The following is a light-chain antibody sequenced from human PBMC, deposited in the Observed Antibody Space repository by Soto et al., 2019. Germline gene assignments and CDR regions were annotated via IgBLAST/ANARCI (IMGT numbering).Light chain of an antibody. CDR2: AAS. Sequence: ETVMTQSPVTLSVSPGDTATLSCRASQRVSSHLAWYQQKPGQAPRLLIYAASTRATGIPVRFSGSGSETEFTLTIRSLQSEDSALYYCHQYNNWPWTFGQGTKVDIK. CDR1: QRVSSH. V-gene: IGKV3-15*01. J-gene: IGKJ1*01. CDR3: HQYNNWPWT.